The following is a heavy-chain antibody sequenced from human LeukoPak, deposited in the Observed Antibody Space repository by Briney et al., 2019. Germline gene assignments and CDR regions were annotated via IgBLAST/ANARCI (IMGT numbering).Heavy chain of an antibody. D-gene: IGHD6-13*01. CDR1: GFTFSSYS. Sequence: KPGGSLRLSCAASGFTFSSYSMNWVRQAPGKGLEWVSSISSSSSYIYYADSVKGRFTISRDNAKNSLYLQMNSLGAEDTAVYYCARDPSSSWYSNNWFDPWGQGTLVTVSS. CDR2: ISSSSSYI. CDR3: ARDPSSSWYSNNWFDP. J-gene: IGHJ5*02. V-gene: IGHV3-21*01.